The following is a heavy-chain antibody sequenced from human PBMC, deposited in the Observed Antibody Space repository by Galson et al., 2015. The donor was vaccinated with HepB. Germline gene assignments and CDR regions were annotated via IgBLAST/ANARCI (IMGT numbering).Heavy chain of an antibody. J-gene: IGHJ2*01. CDR3: ARGGIAARLVRTSYWYFDL. D-gene: IGHD6-6*01. CDR1: GGSISSGGYY. CDR2: IYYSGST. V-gene: IGHV4-31*03. Sequence: TLSLTCTVSGGSISSGGYYWSWIRQHPGKGLEWIGYIYYSGSTYYNPSLKSRVTISVDTSKNQFSLKLSSVTAADTAVYYCARGGIAARLVRTSYWYFDLWGRGTLVTVSS.